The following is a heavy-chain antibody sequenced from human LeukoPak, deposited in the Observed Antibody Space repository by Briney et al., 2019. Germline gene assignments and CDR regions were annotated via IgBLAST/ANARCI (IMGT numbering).Heavy chain of an antibody. Sequence: SETLSLTCTVSGGSISSGDYYWSWIRQPPGKGLEWIGYIYYSGSTYYNPSLKSRVTISVDTSKNQFSLKLSSVTAADTAVYYCARDGDYGSGSYIYWGQGTLVTVSS. J-gene: IGHJ4*02. CDR2: IYYSGST. V-gene: IGHV4-30-4*01. CDR1: GGSISSGDYY. CDR3: ARDGDYGSGSYIY. D-gene: IGHD3-10*01.